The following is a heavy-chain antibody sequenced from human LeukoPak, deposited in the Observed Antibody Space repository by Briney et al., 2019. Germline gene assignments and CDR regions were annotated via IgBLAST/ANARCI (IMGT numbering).Heavy chain of an antibody. CDR1: GFTFSNYW. J-gene: IGHJ4*02. CDR2: IKQDGSEK. CDR3: AREGYCSGGICSYDN. V-gene: IGHV3-7*01. D-gene: IGHD2-15*01. Sequence: GGCLRLSCAASGFTFSNYWMNSVRQAPGKGLEWVARIKQDGSEKYYVESVKGRFTISRDNAKKSVYLQMDSLRAEDTAVYYCAREGYCSGGICSYDNWGPGTLVTVSS.